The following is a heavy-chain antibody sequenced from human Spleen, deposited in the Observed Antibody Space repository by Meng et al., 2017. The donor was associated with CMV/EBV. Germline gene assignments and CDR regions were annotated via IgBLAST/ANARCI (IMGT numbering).Heavy chain of an antibody. J-gene: IGHJ1*01. V-gene: IGHV4-61*01. Sequence: QVQLQESGPGLVKPSETLSLTCTVSGGSVSSGSYYWSWIRQPPGKGLEWIGYIYYSGSTNYNPSLKSRVTISVDTSKNQFSLKLSSVTAADTAVYYCARGLYYYDSSALQHWGQGTLVTVFS. CDR1: GGSVSSGSYY. CDR2: IYYSGST. D-gene: IGHD3-22*01. CDR3: ARGLYYYDSSALQH.